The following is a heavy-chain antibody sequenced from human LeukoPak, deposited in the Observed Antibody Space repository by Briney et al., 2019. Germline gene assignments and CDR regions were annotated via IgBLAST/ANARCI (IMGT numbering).Heavy chain of an antibody. J-gene: IGHJ5*02. CDR2: INHSGST. D-gene: IGHD4-17*01. Sequence: PSETLSLTCAVYGGSFSGYYWSWIRQPPGKGLEWIGEINHSGSTNYNPSLKSRVTISVDTSKNQFSLKLRSVTAADTAVYYCARLPTGFPNWFDLWGQGTQVTVSS. V-gene: IGHV4-34*01. CDR3: ARLPTGFPNWFDL. CDR1: GGSFSGYY.